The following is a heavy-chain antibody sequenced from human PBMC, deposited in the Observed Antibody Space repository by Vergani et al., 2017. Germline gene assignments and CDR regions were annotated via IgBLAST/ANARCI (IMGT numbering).Heavy chain of an antibody. J-gene: IGHJ6*02. Sequence: QVQLVESGGGVVQPGGSLRLSCAASGFTFNTYGFHWVRQAPGKGLEWVAFIRYDGINTYYVDSVRGRFNISRDDPKNTLYLNMLSLRPEDTAVYYCAKPLGWELPDFYYGMDVWGQGTTVTVS. D-gene: IGHD1-26*01. CDR2: IRYDGINT. CDR3: AKPLGWELPDFYYGMDV. V-gene: IGHV3-30*02. CDR1: GFTFNTYG.